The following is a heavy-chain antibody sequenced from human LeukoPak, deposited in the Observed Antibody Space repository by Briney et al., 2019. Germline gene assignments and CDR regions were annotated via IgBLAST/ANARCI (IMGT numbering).Heavy chain of an antibody. J-gene: IGHJ4*02. Sequence: GGSLRLSCAASGFTFSSYSMNWVRQAPGKGLEWVAVIWYDGSNKYYADSVKGRFTISRDNSKNTLYLQMNSLRAEDTAVYYCARDPWRFGEFPNHFDYWGQGTLVTVSS. CDR1: GFTFSSYS. CDR2: IWYDGSNK. D-gene: IGHD3-10*01. V-gene: IGHV3-33*08. CDR3: ARDPWRFGEFPNHFDY.